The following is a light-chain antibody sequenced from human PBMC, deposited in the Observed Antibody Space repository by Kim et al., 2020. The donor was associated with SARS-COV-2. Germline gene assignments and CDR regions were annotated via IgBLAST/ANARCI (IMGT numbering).Light chain of an antibody. Sequence: APLHLSPGERATRSCRASHSISGFLAWYQQKPGQVPRLLIYDASNRATGIPARFSASWSGTDFTLTISGLEPEDFAVYYCHQGRSFGGGTKVDIK. CDR1: HSISGF. V-gene: IGKV3-11*01. J-gene: IGKJ4*01. CDR3: HQGRS. CDR2: DAS.